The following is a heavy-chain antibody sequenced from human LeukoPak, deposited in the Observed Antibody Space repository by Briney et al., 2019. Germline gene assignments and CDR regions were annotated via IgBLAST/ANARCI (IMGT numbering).Heavy chain of an antibody. CDR2: INPNSGGT. Sequence: ASVKVSCKASGYTFTGYYMHWVRQAPGQGLEGMGWINPNSGGTNYAQKFQGRVTMTRDTSISTAYMELSRLRSDDTAVYYCAREGGYCSSTSCYVGYWGQGTLVTVSS. V-gene: IGHV1-2*02. J-gene: IGHJ4*02. CDR1: GYTFTGYY. CDR3: AREGGYCSSTSCYVGY. D-gene: IGHD2-2*01.